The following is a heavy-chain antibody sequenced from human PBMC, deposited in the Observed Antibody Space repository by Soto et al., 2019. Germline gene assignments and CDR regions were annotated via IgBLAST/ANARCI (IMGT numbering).Heavy chain of an antibody. CDR3: ARDEGYYDSSGYPDY. V-gene: IGHV3-30-3*01. Sequence: GGSLKLSFAASGFTFSSYAMHWFRQAPGKGLEWVAVISYDGSNKYYADSVKGRFTISRDNSKNTLYLQMNSLRAEDTAVYYCARDEGYYDSSGYPDYWGQGTLVTVSS. J-gene: IGHJ4*02. CDR2: ISYDGSNK. D-gene: IGHD3-22*01. CDR1: GFTFSSYA.